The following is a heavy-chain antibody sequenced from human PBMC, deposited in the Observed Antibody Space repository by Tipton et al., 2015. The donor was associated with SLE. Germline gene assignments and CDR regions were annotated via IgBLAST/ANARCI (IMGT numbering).Heavy chain of an antibody. Sequence: TLSLTCTVSGGSISSHYWSWIRQPPGKGLEWIGYIYYSGSTNYNPSLKSRVTISVDTSKNQFSLKLSSVTAADTAVYYCASSFLEWSAIDYWGQGTLVTVSS. D-gene: IGHD3-3*02. CDR3: ASSFLEWSAIDY. V-gene: IGHV4-59*11. J-gene: IGHJ4*02. CDR1: GGSISSHY. CDR2: IYYSGST.